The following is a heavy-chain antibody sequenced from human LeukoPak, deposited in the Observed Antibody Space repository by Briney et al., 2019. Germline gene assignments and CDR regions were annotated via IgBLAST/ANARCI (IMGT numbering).Heavy chain of an antibody. J-gene: IGHJ6*03. CDR3: ARVVVVAATYYYYYMDV. D-gene: IGHD2-15*01. CDR2: ISAYNGNT. Sequence: ASVEVSCKASGYTFTSYGISWVRQAPGQGLEWMGWISAYNGNTNYAQKLQGRVTMTTDTSTSTAYMELRSLRSDDTAVYYCARVVVVAATYYYYYMDVWGKGTTVTVSS. CDR1: GYTFTSYG. V-gene: IGHV1-18*01.